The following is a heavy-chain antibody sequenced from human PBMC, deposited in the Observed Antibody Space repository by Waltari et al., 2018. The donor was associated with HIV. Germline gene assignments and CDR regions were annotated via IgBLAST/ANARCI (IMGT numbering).Heavy chain of an antibody. Sequence: EVQLVESGGGLVKPGGSLRLSWAVSGFTFRSYSMNWVRQAPGKGLEWVSSISSSSSYIYYADSVKGRFTISRDNAKNSLYLQMNSLRAEDTAVYYCARDHGFGYSSGFWGQGTLVTVSS. V-gene: IGHV3-21*01. CDR1: GFTFRSYS. CDR2: ISSSSSYI. D-gene: IGHD6-19*01. J-gene: IGHJ4*02. CDR3: ARDHGFGYSSGF.